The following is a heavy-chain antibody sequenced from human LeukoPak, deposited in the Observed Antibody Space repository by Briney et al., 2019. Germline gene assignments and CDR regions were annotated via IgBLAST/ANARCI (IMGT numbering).Heavy chain of an antibody. Sequence: PSETLSLTCTVSGGSINNSYWTWIRQPPGKGLEWIGHIYYSGSTNYSPSLKSRVTISVDTSKNQFSLKLSSVTAAETAVYYCARLSSLANIAARGRTWLDPWGQGSLVTVSS. CDR3: ARLSSLANIAARGRTWLDP. CDR2: IYYSGST. V-gene: IGHV4-59*01. D-gene: IGHD6-6*01. CDR1: GGSINNSY. J-gene: IGHJ5*02.